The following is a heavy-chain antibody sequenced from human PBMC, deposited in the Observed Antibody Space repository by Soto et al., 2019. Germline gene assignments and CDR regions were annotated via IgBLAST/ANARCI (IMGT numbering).Heavy chain of an antibody. Sequence: EVQLLESGGGLVQPGGSLRLSCAASGFTFSSYAMSWVRQAPGKGLEWVSAISGSGGSTYYADSVKGRFTISRDNSNNRLYLRMNSLRDEDTAVYYCSNPEGGGYTVVTYFDYWGQGTLVTVSS. J-gene: IGHJ4*02. D-gene: IGHD2-21*02. CDR3: SNPEGGGYTVVTYFDY. CDR2: ISGSGGST. CDR1: GFTFSSYA. V-gene: IGHV3-23*01.